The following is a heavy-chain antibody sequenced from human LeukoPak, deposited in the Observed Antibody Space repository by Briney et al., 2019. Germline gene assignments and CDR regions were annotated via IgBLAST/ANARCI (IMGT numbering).Heavy chain of an antibody. J-gene: IGHJ4*02. Sequence: PGGSLRLSCAASGFTFSSYAMSWVRQAPGKGLEWVSAISGSGGSSYYADSVKGRFTISRDNPKNTLYLQMNSLRAEDTAVYYCAKGGASTGTTYVGYWGQGTLVTVSS. CDR1: GFTFSSYA. V-gene: IGHV3-23*01. D-gene: IGHD1-1*01. CDR2: ISGSGGSS. CDR3: AKGGASTGTTYVGY.